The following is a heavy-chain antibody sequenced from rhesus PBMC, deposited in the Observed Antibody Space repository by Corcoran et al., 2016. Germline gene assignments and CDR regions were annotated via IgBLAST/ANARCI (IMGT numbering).Heavy chain of an antibody. J-gene: IGHJ4*01. D-gene: IGHD4-29*01. Sequence: QVKLQESGPGLVKPLETLSLTCAVSGGSISGGYYYWSWIRQPPGKGLEWIGGIYSSMGTTYYSPPLTSRVTISKAPSKNQFSLKRRAGTAADTAVYYCAREKNGNYFDSWGQGVLVTVSS. CDR3: AREKNGNYFDS. CDR2: IYSSMGTT. CDR1: GGSISGGYYY. V-gene: IGHV4S12*01.